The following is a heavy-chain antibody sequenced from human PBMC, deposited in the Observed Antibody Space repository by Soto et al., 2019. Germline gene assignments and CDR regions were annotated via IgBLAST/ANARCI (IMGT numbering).Heavy chain of an antibody. Sequence: EVQLLESGGGLVQPGGSLRLSCAASGFTFSSYAMSWVRQAPGKGLEWVSAISGSGGSTYYADSVKGRFTISRDNSKNTLYLQMNSLRAEDTAVYYCAKDLWGSGSYYRPLDALGIWGQGTMVTVSS. V-gene: IGHV3-23*01. D-gene: IGHD3-10*01. J-gene: IGHJ3*02. CDR3: AKDLWGSGSYYRPLDALGI. CDR2: ISGSGGST. CDR1: GFTFSSYA.